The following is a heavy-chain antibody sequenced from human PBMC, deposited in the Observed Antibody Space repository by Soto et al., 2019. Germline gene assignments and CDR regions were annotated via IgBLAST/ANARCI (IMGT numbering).Heavy chain of an antibody. CDR3: ARDLAVAVSYYGMDV. J-gene: IGHJ6*02. V-gene: IGHV1-2*04. D-gene: IGHD6-19*01. Sequence: QVPLVQSGAEVKKPGASVKVSCKASGYTFTGYYMHWVRQAPGQGLEWMGWINPNSGGTNYAQKFQGWVTMTRDTSISTAYMELSRLRSDDTAVYYCARDLAVAVSYYGMDVWGQGTTVTVSS. CDR2: INPNSGGT. CDR1: GYTFTGYY.